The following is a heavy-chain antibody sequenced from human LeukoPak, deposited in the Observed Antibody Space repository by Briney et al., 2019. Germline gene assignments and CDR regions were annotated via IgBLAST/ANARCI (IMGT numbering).Heavy chain of an antibody. V-gene: IGHV1-69*06. CDR2: IIPIFGTA. CDR1: GGTFSSYA. Sequence: GASVTVSFKASGGTFSSYAISWVRQAPGQGLEWMGGIIPIFGTANYAQKFQGRVTITADKSTSTAYMELSSLRSEDTAVYYCARDPRGLYYFDYWGQGTLVTVSS. CDR3: ARDPRGLYYFDY. J-gene: IGHJ4*02. D-gene: IGHD3-22*01.